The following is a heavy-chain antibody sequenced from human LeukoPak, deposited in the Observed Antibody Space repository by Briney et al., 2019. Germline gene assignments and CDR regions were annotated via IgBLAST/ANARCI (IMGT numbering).Heavy chain of an antibody. D-gene: IGHD2-2*01. CDR1: GDSMTSYY. Sequence: PSETLSLTCTVSGDSMTSYYWSWIRQPPGKGLEWIGNIYYSGTSNYNPSLRSRVTISEDTSKNQFSLELNSVTVADTAVYYCARHDQVSTSSPKFNDAFDIWGQGTMVTVSS. V-gene: IGHV4-59*08. CDR3: ARHDQVSTSSPKFNDAFDI. J-gene: IGHJ3*02. CDR2: IYYSGTS.